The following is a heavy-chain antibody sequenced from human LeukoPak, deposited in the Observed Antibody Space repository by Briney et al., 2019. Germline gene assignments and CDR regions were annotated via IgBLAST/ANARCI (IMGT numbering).Heavy chain of an antibody. CDR2: IRYDGSNK. V-gene: IGHV3-30*02. D-gene: IGHD1-26*01. CDR3: AKDLDSGSPGIVP. CDR1: GFTFSSYG. J-gene: IGHJ5*02. Sequence: GRSLRLSCAASGFTFSSYGMHWVRQAPGKGLEWVAFIRYDGSNKYYADSVKGRFTISRDNSKNTLYLQMNSLRAEDTAVYYCAKDLDSGSPGIVPWGQGTLVTVSS.